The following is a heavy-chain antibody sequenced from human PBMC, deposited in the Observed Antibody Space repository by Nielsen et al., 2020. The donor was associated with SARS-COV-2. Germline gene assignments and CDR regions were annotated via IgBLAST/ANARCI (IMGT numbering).Heavy chain of an antibody. CDR2: IIPILVKP. CDR1: GGTFSSHA. CDR3: ARASGSDFRRGYYFDD. V-gene: IGHV1-69*04. Sequence: SVKVSCKASGGTFSSHAINWVRQAPGQGLEWMGRIIPILVKPNYPRHFQGRVTITADKSTNTVHMELSSLTSEDTAVYYCARASGSDFRRGYYFDDWGQGTLVTVSS. J-gene: IGHJ4*02. D-gene: IGHD3-3*01.